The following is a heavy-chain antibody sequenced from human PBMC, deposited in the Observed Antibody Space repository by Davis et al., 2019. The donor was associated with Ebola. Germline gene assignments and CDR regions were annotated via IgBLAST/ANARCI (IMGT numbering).Heavy chain of an antibody. V-gene: IGHV1-2*02. D-gene: IGHD2-2*01. J-gene: IGHJ6*02. Sequence: ASVKVSCKASGYTFTGYYMHWVRQAPGQGLEWMGWINPNSGGTNYAQKFQGRVTMTRDTSISTAYMELSRLRSDDTAVYYCARLSGILGYCSSTSCYSSPLDVWGQGTTVTVSS. CDR1: GYTFTGYY. CDR3: ARLSGILGYCSSTSCYSSPLDV. CDR2: INPNSGGT.